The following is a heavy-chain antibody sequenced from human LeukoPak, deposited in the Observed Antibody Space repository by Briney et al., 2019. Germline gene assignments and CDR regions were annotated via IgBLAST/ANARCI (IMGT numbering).Heavy chain of an antibody. CDR2: ISGSGGST. CDR1: GFAFSSYD. J-gene: IGHJ4*02. Sequence: GGSLTLSCAASGFAFSSYDMSWVRQAPGKGLEWVSDISGSGGSTYYADSVKGRFSISRDNSNNTLYLQMNSLRAEDTAVYYCAKSAKGYCSGGSCYHEYWGQGTLVTVSS. CDR3: AKSAKGYCSGGSCYHEY. V-gene: IGHV3-23*01. D-gene: IGHD2-15*01.